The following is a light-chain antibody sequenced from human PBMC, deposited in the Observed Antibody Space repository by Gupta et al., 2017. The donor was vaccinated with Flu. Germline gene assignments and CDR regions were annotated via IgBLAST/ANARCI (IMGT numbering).Light chain of an antibody. CDR3: AALEDSRNGHYV. V-gene: IGLV1-44*01. CDR1: SSNIGSNA. J-gene: IGLJ1*01. Sequence: GTITCSGSSSNIGSNAVNWYQQVPGTSPKLLIYGSNQRPSGVPDRFACSKSGTSASLAIRGLPSEEAAAYYCAALEDSRNGHYVFGTGNKITVL. CDR2: GSN.